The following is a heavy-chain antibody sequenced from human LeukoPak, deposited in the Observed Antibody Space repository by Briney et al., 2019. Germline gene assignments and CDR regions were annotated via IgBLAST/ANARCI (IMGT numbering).Heavy chain of an antibody. CDR2: INHSGST. CDR3: ARGGDSSSWYGLVDY. Sequence: SETLSLTCAVYGGSFSGYYWSWIRQPPGKGLEWIGEINHSGSTNYNPSLKSRVTISVDTSKNQFSLKLSSVTAADTAVYYCARGGDSSSWYGLVDYWGQGTLFTVSS. CDR1: GGSFSGYY. D-gene: IGHD6-13*01. J-gene: IGHJ4*02. V-gene: IGHV4-34*01.